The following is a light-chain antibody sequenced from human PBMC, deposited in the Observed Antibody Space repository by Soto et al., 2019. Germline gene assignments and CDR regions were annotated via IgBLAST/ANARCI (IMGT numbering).Light chain of an antibody. Sequence: QAVVTQPPSASGTPGQRVTIACSGSSSNIGRNTVHWYQQLPGTTPKLLIYSNDQRPSGVPDRFSGSKSGSSASLAISGLQSEDEADYYCAAWDDSLNGVVFGGGTKFTVL. CDR1: SSNIGRNT. CDR2: SND. J-gene: IGLJ2*01. V-gene: IGLV1-44*01. CDR3: AAWDDSLNGVV.